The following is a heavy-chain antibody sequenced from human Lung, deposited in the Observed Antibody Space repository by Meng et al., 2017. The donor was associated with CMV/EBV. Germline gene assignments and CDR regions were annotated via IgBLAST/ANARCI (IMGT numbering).Heavy chain of an antibody. CDR3: ARSPWQQRGDFDY. Sequence: GSLRLXXAVYGGSFSGYYWSWIRQPPGKGLEWIGEINHSGSTNYNPSLKSRVTISVDTSKNQFSLKLSSVTAADTAVYYCARSPWQQRGDFDYWGQGTRVTVAS. J-gene: IGHJ4*02. CDR1: GGSFSGYY. D-gene: IGHD6-13*01. V-gene: IGHV4-34*01. CDR2: INHSGST.